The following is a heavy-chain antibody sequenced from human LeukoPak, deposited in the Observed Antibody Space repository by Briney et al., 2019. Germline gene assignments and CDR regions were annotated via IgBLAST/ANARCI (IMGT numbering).Heavy chain of an antibody. Sequence: SETLSLTCTVSGGSISSSSYYWGWIRQPPGKGLEWIGSIYYSGSTYYNPSLKSRVTISVDTSKNQFSLKLSSVTAADTAVYYCARGIDWNYFDCWGQGTLVTVSS. CDR3: ARGIDWNYFDC. D-gene: IGHD1-1*01. CDR1: GGSISSSSYY. V-gene: IGHV4-39*07. CDR2: IYYSGST. J-gene: IGHJ4*02.